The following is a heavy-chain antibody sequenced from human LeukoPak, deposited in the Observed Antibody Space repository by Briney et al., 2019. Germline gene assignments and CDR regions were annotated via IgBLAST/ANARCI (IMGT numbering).Heavy chain of an antibody. D-gene: IGHD5-24*01. Sequence: GGSLRLSCAASGFTFSGYALSWVRQAPGKGLEWVSSVSDSGGSTYYADSVKGRFTISRDNSKNTLYLQMNSLRAEDTAVYYCAKGDGYNYDNWFDPWGQGTLVTVS. CDR2: VSDSGGST. V-gene: IGHV3-23*01. CDR3: AKGDGYNYDNWFDP. CDR1: GFTFSGYA. J-gene: IGHJ5*02.